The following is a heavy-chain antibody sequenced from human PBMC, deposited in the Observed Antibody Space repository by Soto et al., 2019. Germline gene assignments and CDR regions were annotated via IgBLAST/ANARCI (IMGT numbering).Heavy chain of an antibody. CDR2: ISGSGGST. CDR1: GFTFSSYD. J-gene: IGHJ4*02. CDR3: AKADVVVVPAAIVY. Sequence: PGGSLRLSCAASGFTFSSYDMSWVRQAPGKGLEWVSAISGSGGSTYYADSVKGRFTISRDNSKNTLYLQMNSLRAEDTAVYYCAKADVVVVPAAIVYWGQGTLVTVSS. V-gene: IGHV3-23*01. D-gene: IGHD2-2*02.